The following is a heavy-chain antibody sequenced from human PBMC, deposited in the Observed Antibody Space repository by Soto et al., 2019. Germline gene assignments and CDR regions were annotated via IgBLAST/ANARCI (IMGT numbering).Heavy chain of an antibody. D-gene: IGHD1-1*01. CDR1: GGVI. J-gene: IGHJ4*02. Sequence: SETPSLTRTVSGGVIWGWVRQSPDKGLEWIGYIYNSGRYDYNPSLESRLTISIDTSKNQFSLRLASVTAADTAVYYCARTLPNRQLFDSWSQGTLVTVSS. CDR2: IYNSGRY. CDR3: ARTLPNRQLFDS. V-gene: IGHV4-59*01.